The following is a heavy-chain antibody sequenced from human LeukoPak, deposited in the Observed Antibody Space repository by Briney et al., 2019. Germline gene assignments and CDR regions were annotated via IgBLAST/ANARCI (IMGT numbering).Heavy chain of an antibody. D-gene: IGHD2-2*01. CDR1: GFTFSSYS. CDR2: ISSSSSYI. V-gene: IGHV3-21*04. Sequence: GGSLRLSCAASGFTFSSYSMNWVRQAPGKGLEWVSSISSSSSYIYYADSVKGRFTISRDNSKNTLYLQMNSLRAEDTAVYYCAKPMEYQLLSDYWGQGTLVTVSS. J-gene: IGHJ4*02. CDR3: AKPMEYQLLSDY.